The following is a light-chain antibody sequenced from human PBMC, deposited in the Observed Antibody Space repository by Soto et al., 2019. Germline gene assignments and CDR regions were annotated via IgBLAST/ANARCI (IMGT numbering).Light chain of an antibody. CDR3: HQYGSSPST. CDR1: QSVSTY. CDR2: GAS. Sequence: DIVLTQSPASLSLSPGDRATLSCRASQSVSTYLAWYQQKPGQAPRLLIYGASSRATGIPDRFSGSGSGTEFTLTISRLQPEDFEIYYCHQYGSSPSTYGQGTKVDI. V-gene: IGKV3-20*01. J-gene: IGKJ1*01.